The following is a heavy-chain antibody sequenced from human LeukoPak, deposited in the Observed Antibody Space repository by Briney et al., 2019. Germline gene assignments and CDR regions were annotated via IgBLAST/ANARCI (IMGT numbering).Heavy chain of an antibody. Sequence: GESLRISCKGSGYRFTSYWISWGRQMPGKGLEWMGRIDPSDSYTNYSPSFQGHVTISADKSISTAYLQWSSLKASDTAMYYCARPLGYCSSTSCSLGAFDIWGQGTMVTVSS. CDR2: IDPSDSYT. V-gene: IGHV5-10-1*01. J-gene: IGHJ3*02. CDR1: GYRFTSYW. CDR3: ARPLGYCSSTSCSLGAFDI. D-gene: IGHD2-2*03.